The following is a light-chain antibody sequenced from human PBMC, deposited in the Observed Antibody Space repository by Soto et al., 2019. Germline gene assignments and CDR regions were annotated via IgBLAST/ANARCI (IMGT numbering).Light chain of an antibody. CDR1: QSISDT. CDR2: GAS. CDR3: QHYVTSSIT. J-gene: IGKJ5*01. V-gene: IGKV3-20*01. Sequence: EIVMTQSPATLSVSPGGRATLSCRASQSISDTLAWYQQKPGQAPRLLIYGASSRATGTPDRISGGGSGTDFTLTISRLEPEDFAVYYCQHYVTSSITFGQGTRLEIK.